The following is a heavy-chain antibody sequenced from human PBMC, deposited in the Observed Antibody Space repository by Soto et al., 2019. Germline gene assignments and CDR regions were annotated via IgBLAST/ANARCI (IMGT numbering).Heavy chain of an antibody. V-gene: IGHV3-11*05. J-gene: IGHJ6*02. CDR1: GFTFSDYY. D-gene: IGHD3-22*01. CDR3: AGDRTPPLSGYRYYYGMDV. Sequence: QVQLVESGGGLVKPGGSLRLSCAASGFTFSDYYMSWIRQAPGKGLEWVSYISSSSSYTNYADSVKGRFTISRDNAKNSLYLQMNSLRAEDTAVYYCAGDRTPPLSGYRYYYGMDVWGQGTTVTVSS. CDR2: ISSSSSYT.